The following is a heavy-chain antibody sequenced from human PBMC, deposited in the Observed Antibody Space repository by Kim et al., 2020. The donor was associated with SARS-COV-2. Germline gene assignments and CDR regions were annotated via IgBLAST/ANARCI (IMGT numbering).Heavy chain of an antibody. CDR1: GGSISSGGYY. V-gene: IGHV4-31*03. D-gene: IGHD6-19*01. Sequence: SETLSLTCTVSGGSISSGGYYWSCMRQHPGKGLEWIGYIYYSGSTYYNPSLKSRATISQDTSKNQFSLKLSSVTAADTAVYYCARRFSAAGFFDYWGQGTLVTVSS. J-gene: IGHJ4*02. CDR2: IYYSGST. CDR3: ARRFSAAGFFDY.